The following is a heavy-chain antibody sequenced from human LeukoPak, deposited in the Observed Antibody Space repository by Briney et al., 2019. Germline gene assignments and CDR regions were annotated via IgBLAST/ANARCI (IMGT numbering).Heavy chain of an antibody. CDR1: GGSVSSGSYY. V-gene: IGHV4-61*01. CDR3: ARRGYDFWSGYGWFDP. J-gene: IGHJ5*02. CDR2: IHYSGST. Sequence: SETLSLTCTVSGGSVSSGSYYWSWIRQPPGKGLECIGYIHYSGSTNYNPSLKSRVTVSVDTSKNQFSLKLSSVTAADTAVYYCARRGYDFWSGYGWFDPWGQGTLVTVSS. D-gene: IGHD3-3*01.